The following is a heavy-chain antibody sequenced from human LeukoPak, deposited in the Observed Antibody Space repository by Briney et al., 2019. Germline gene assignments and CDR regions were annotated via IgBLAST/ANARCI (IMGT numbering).Heavy chain of an antibody. CDR3: ARDRVSVATPYFDY. Sequence: GASVKVSCKASGYTFTGYFMHWVRQAPGQGLEWMGWINLNSGGTNYAQKFQGRVTMTRDTSISTAYMDLSSLTSDDTAMYYCARDRVSVATPYFDYWGQGALVTVSS. D-gene: IGHD5-12*01. V-gene: IGHV1-2*02. J-gene: IGHJ4*02. CDR1: GYTFTGYF. CDR2: INLNSGGT.